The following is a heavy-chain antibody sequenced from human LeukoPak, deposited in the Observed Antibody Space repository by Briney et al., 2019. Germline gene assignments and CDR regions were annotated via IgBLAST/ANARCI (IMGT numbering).Heavy chain of an antibody. D-gene: IGHD2-21*01. CDR3: ARICSGGNCYVHS. Sequence: GGSLRLSCAASGFTFSTYWMHWVRQAAGKGLVWVSRINPDGSTTTYADSVKGRFTISRDNAKSTLYLQMNSLRAEDTAVYYCARICSGGNCYVHSWGQGTLVTVSS. CDR2: INPDGSTT. J-gene: IGHJ4*02. CDR1: GFTFSTYW. V-gene: IGHV3-74*01.